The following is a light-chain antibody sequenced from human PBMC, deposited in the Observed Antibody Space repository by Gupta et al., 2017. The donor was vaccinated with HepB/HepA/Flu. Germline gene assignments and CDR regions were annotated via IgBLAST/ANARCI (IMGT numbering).Light chain of an antibody. CDR3: HQRYSCPPVT. CDR1: HSISTY. J-gene: IGKJ3*01. CDR2: DAS. V-gene: IGKV1-39*01. Sequence: DIQMTQSPSSLSASVGNRVTITCRASHSISTYLIWYQQDPGKAPKILIYDASSLQSGAPSKFSSSGSATDVSLTTISLLQAEYAAVYCHQRYSCPPVTFGPGTRVDI.